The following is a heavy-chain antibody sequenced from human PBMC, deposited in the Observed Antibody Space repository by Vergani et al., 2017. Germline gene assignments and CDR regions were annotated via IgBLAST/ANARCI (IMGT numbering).Heavy chain of an antibody. V-gene: IGHV3-30*18. D-gene: IGHD3-10*01. CDR3: AKAYYGSGSYYYYYYGMDV. Sequence: QVQLVESGGGVVQPGRSLRLSCAASGFTFSSYGMHWVRQAPGKGLEWVAVISYDGSNKYYADSVKGRFTISRDNSKNTLYLQMNSLRAEDTAVYYCAKAYYGSGSYYYYYYGMDVWGQGTTVTVSS. J-gene: IGHJ6*02. CDR2: ISYDGSNK. CDR1: GFTFSSYG.